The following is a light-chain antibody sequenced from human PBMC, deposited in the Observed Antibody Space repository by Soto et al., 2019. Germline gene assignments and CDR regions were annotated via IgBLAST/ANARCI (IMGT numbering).Light chain of an antibody. Sequence: QSVLTRPASVSGSPGQSITISCTGTSSDVGGYNSVSWYQQHPGKVPKLMIYEVSNRPSGVSNRFSGSKSGNTASLTISGLQAEDEADYYCGSYTSRITPYVFGTGTKVTVL. CDR2: EVS. J-gene: IGLJ1*01. CDR3: GSYTSRITPYV. CDR1: SSDVGGYNS. V-gene: IGLV2-14*01.